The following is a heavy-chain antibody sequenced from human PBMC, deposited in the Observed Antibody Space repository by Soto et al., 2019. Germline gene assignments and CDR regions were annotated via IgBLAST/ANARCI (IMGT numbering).Heavy chain of an antibody. V-gene: IGHV1-69*13. Sequence: SVKVSCRASGGTFSSSAISWVRQAPVQGLEWMGGIIPIFGTANYAQKFQGRVTITAGESTRTAYMELSILRSDDTAVYYWARDTRRSSATTYYYSYSGMAVGGQGTTVTVSS. CDR3: ARDTRRSSATTYYYSYSGMAV. D-gene: IGHD1-7*01. CDR2: IIPIFGTA. J-gene: IGHJ6*02. CDR1: GGTFSSSA.